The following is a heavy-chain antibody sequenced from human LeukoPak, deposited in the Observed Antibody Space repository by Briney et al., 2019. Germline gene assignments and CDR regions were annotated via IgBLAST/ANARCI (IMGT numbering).Heavy chain of an antibody. V-gene: IGHV3-74*01. D-gene: IGHD5-12*01. CDR2: IKSDGSST. J-gene: IGHJ4*02. CDR3: ARDRGYRQDY. Sequence: GGSLRLSCAASGFTLSTYWMHWVRHAPGKGLVWVSHIKSDGSSTSYADSVKGRFTISRDNAKNTLYLQMNSLRAEDTAVYYCARDRGYRQDYWGQGTLVTVSA. CDR1: GFTLSTYW.